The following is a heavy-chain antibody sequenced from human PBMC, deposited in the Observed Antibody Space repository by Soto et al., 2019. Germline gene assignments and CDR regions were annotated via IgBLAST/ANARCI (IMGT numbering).Heavy chain of an antibody. CDR2: ISYDGSNK. D-gene: IGHD4-17*01. CDR1: GFTFSSYG. J-gene: IGHJ6*02. Sequence: QVQLVESGGGVVQPGRSLRLSCAASGFTFSSYGMHWVRQAPGKGLEWVAVISYDGSNKYYADSVKGRFTISRDNSKNTLYLQMNSLRAEDTAVYYCAKGMTTIYYYYYGMDVWGQGTTVTVSS. V-gene: IGHV3-30*18. CDR3: AKGMTTIYYYYYGMDV.